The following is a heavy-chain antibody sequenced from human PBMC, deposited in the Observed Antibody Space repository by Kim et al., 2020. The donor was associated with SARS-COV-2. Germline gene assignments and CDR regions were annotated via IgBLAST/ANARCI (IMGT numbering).Heavy chain of an antibody. J-gene: IGHJ4*02. V-gene: IGHV4-59*13. CDR2: IYDTGSS. D-gene: IGHD3-22*01. CDR1: GVSISGNY. CDR3: ARRDYDSIGYYFFDS. Sequence: SETLSLNCSVSGVSISGNYWSWIRQPPGRGLEWIGYIYDTGSSKYNPSLKRRVTISADTSRSQFSLKLGSVTAADTAVYYCARRDYDSIGYYFFDSLGQG.